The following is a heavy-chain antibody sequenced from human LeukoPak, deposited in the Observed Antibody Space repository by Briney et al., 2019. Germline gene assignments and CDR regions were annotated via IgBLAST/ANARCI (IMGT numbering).Heavy chain of an antibody. Sequence: ASVKVSCKASGYIFIRYGISWVRQASGQGLEWMGWISAYNGNTKYAQKLQGRVTMTTDTSTSTAYMELRSLRSDDTAVYYCARDVRGIVGMDYFDYWGQGTLVTVSS. J-gene: IGHJ4*02. D-gene: IGHD3-22*01. CDR1: GYIFIRYG. CDR2: ISAYNGNT. CDR3: ARDVRGIVGMDYFDY. V-gene: IGHV1-18*01.